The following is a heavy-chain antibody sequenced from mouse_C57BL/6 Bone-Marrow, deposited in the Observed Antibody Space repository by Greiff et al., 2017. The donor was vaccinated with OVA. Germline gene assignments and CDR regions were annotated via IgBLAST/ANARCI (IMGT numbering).Heavy chain of an antibody. V-gene: IGHV5-2*03. CDR2: INSDGGST. CDR3: ARQRNEDPFAY. Sequence: EVKVEESGGGLVQPGESLKLSCESNEYEFPSHDMSWVRKTPEKRLELVAAINSDGGSTYYPDTMERRFIISRDNTKKTLYLQMSSLRSEDTALYYCARQRNEDPFAYWGQGTLVTVSA. J-gene: IGHJ3*01. CDR1: EYEFPSHD.